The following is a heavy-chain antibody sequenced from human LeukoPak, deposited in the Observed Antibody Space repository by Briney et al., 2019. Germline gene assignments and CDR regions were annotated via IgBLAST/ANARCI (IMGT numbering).Heavy chain of an antibody. CDR2: IYYSGST. D-gene: IGHD2-2*01. CDR3: ATNLYCSSTSCLYYFDY. CDR1: GGSISSSSYY. J-gene: IGHJ4*02. Sequence: SETLSLTCTVSGGSISSSSYYWGWIRQPPGKGLEWIGSIYYSGSTYYNPSLKSRVTISVDTSKNQFSLKLSSVTAADTAVYYCATNLYCSSTSCLYYFDYWGQGTLVTVSS. V-gene: IGHV4-39*01.